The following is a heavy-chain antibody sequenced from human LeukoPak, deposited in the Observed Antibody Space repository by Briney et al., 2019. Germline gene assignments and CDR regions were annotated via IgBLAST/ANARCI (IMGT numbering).Heavy chain of an antibody. J-gene: IGHJ6*02. CDR1: GGSFSGYY. CDR2: INHRGST. D-gene: IGHD3-10*01. CDR3: ARFPSGSGTYYYGMDV. Sequence: SETLSVTCAVYGGSFSGYYWSWIRQPPGKGLEWVGEINHRGSTNYNPSLKSRVTISVDTSKNQFSLKLSSVTAADTAVYYCARFPSGSGTYYYGMDVWGQGTTVTVSS. V-gene: IGHV4-34*01.